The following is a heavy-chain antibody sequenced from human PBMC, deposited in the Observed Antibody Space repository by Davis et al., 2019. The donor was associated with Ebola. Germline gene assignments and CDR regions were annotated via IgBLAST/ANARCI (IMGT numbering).Heavy chain of an antibody. V-gene: IGHV3-74*01. CDR2: IKSDGSTT. CDR3: ARGSRNMDV. J-gene: IGHJ6*02. CDR1: GFSFSSYW. Sequence: GESLKISCAASGFSFSSYWMHWVRQAPGKGLVWVSNIKSDGSTTNYADFVKGRFTITRDNAKNTLSLQMNSLRAEDTAVYYCARGSRNMDVWGQGTTVTVSS.